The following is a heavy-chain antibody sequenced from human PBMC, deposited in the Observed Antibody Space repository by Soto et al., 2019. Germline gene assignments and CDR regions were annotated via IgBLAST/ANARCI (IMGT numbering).Heavy chain of an antibody. CDR3: ARVRYCSGGSCYSGFSTLDY. V-gene: IGHV3-33*01. D-gene: IGHD2-15*01. CDR2: IWYDGSNK. J-gene: IGHJ4*02. CDR1: GFTFSSYG. Sequence: QVQLVESGGGVVQPGRSLRLSCAASGFTFSSYGMHWVRQAPGKGLEWVAVIWYDGSNKYYADSVKGRFTISRDNSKNTLYLQMNSLRAEDTAVYYCARVRYCSGGSCYSGFSTLDYWGQGTLVTVSS.